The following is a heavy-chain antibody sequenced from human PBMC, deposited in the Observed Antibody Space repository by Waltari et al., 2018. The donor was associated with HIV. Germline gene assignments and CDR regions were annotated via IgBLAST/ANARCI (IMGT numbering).Heavy chain of an antibody. V-gene: IGHV1-8*01. J-gene: IGHJ4*02. CDR1: GYSFTSYD. D-gene: IGHD1-26*01. CDR3: ARGGSTHTHFAY. CDR2: MTPRSGNT. Sequence: QVQLVQSGAEVKKPGASVKVSCKASGYSFTSYDINWVRQATGQGLEWMGWMTPRSGNTGSAQKFQGRVTMSRNTSVSTVYMELSTLTSDDTAIYFCARGGSTHTHFAYWGQGTLVTVSS.